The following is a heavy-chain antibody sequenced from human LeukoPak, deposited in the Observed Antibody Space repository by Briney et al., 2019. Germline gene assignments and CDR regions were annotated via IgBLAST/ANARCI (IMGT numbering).Heavy chain of an antibody. CDR3: ARDLTGPYFYYGMDV. Sequence: GGSLRLSCAASGFPFSTYWMSWVRQAPGKGLQWVANINQDGSEANSVDSVKGRFTISRDNTKNSLYLQMNSLRGEDTAVYYCARDLTGPYFYYGMDVWGQGTTVTVSS. CDR1: GFPFSTYW. J-gene: IGHJ6*02. CDR2: INQDGSEA. V-gene: IGHV3-7*01.